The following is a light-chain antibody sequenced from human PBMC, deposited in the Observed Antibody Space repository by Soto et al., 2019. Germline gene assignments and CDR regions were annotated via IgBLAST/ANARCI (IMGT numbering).Light chain of an antibody. V-gene: IGKV1-39*01. CDR2: AAS. CDR1: QSISSY. J-gene: IGKJ2*01. Sequence: DSQMTQPPSSLSPSVGDRVTITCRASQSISSYLNWYQQKPGKAPKVLIYAASSLQSGVPSRFSGSGSGTDLTLTISRLEPEDFAIYYCQQYGGVPYTFGQGNKVDIK. CDR3: QQYGGVPYT.